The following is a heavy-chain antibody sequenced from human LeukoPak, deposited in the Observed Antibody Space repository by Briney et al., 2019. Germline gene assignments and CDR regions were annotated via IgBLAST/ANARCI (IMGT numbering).Heavy chain of an antibody. J-gene: IGHJ4*02. V-gene: IGHV4-34*01. Sequence: PGGSLRLSCAASGFTFSSYEMNWVRQAPGKGLEWIGEINHSGSTNYNPSLKSRVTISVDTSKNQFSLKLSSVTAADTAVYYCARGLDCSSTSCYSFDYWGQGTLVTVSS. CDR1: GFTFSSYE. D-gene: IGHD2-2*01. CDR2: INHSGST. CDR3: ARGLDCSSTSCYSFDY.